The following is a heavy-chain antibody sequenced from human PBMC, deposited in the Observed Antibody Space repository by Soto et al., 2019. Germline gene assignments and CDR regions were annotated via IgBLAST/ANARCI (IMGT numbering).Heavy chain of an antibody. V-gene: IGHV4-39*01. D-gene: IGHD6-13*01. CDR2: IYYSGST. J-gene: IGHJ4*02. Sequence: PSETLSLTCTVSGGSISSTSYYRGWIRQPPGKGLEWIGSIYYSGSTYYNPSLKSRVTISVDTSKNQFSLKLSSVTAADTAVYYCAGFSSWYVGYWGQGTLVTVSS. CDR1: GGSISSTSYY. CDR3: AGFSSWYVGY.